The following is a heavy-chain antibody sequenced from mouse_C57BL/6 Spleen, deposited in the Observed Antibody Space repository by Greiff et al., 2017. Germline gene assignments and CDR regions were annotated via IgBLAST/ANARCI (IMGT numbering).Heavy chain of an antibody. CDR2: INPNNGGT. CDR1: GYTFTDYN. Sequence: VQLKESGPELVKPGASVKILCKASGYTFTDYNMDWVKQSHGKSLEWIGDINPNNGGTIYNQKFKGKATLTVDKSSSTAYMELRSLTSEDTAVYYCARWSIPGVMDYWGQGTSVTVSS. V-gene: IGHV1-18*01. CDR3: ARWSIPGVMDY. J-gene: IGHJ4*01. D-gene: IGHD2-10*02.